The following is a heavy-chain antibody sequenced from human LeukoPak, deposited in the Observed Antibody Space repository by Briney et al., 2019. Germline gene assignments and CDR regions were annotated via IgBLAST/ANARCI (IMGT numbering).Heavy chain of an antibody. CDR3: ARLGPEVYGGNRVFDY. V-gene: IGHV4-59*08. CDR1: GGSISSYY. Sequence: PSETLSPTCTVSGGSISSYYWSWIRQPPGKGLEWIGYIYYSGSTNYNPSLKSRVTISVDTSKNQFSLKLSSVTAADTAVYYCARLGPEVYGGNRVFDYWGQGTLVTVSS. D-gene: IGHD4-23*01. J-gene: IGHJ4*02. CDR2: IYYSGST.